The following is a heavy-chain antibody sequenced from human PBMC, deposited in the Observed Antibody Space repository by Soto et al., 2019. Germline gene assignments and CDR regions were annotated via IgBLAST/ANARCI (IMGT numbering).Heavy chain of an antibody. Sequence: GGSLRLSCAASGFTFSSYAMSWVRQAPGKGLEWVSAISGSGGSTYYADSVKGRFTISRDNSKNTLYLQMNSLRAEDTAVYYCAKVGSGITIFGVVQNFSYYYYYMDVWGKGTTVTVSS. CDR1: GFTFSSYA. CDR2: ISGSGGST. D-gene: IGHD3-3*01. V-gene: IGHV3-23*01. CDR3: AKVGSGITIFGVVQNFSYYYYYMDV. J-gene: IGHJ6*03.